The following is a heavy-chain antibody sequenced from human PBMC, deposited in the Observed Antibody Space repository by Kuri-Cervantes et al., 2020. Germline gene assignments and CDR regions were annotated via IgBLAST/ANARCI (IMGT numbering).Heavy chain of an antibody. V-gene: IGHV3-30*18. D-gene: IGHD5-18*01. CDR3: AKVATAIFDY. CDR1: GFTFSSYG. CDR2: ISYDGSNK. J-gene: IGHJ4*02. Sequence: GESLKISCAASGFTFSSYGMHWVRQAPGKGLEWVAVISYDGSNKYYADSVKGRFTISRDNSKNTLYLQMNSLRAEDTAVYYCAKVATAIFDYWGQGTLVTVSS.